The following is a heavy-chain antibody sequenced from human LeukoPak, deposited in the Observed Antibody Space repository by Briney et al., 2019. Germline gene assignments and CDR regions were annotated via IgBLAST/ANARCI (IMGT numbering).Heavy chain of an antibody. D-gene: IGHD3-9*01. CDR2: MNPNSGNT. CDR3: ARGFRRYDILTGRGGYYFDY. V-gene: IGHV1-8*01. CDR1: GYTFTSYD. J-gene: IGHJ4*02. Sequence: ASVKVSCKASGYTFTSYDINWVRQATGQGLEWMGWMNPNSGNTGYAQKFQGRVTMTRNTSISTAYMGLSSLRSEDTAVYYCARGFRRYDILTGRGGYYFDYWGQGTLVTVSS.